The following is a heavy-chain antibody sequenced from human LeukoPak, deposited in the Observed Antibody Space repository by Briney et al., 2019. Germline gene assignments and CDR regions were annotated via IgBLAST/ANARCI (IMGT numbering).Heavy chain of an antibody. D-gene: IGHD1-1*01. Sequence: ASVKVSCKASGYTFTSYGISWVRQAPGQGLEWMGWISAYNGNTNYAQKLQGRVTMTTDTSTSTAYMELRSLRSDDTAVYYCARDRVQASIPYNDVFDIWGKGKMVTVFS. J-gene: IGHJ3*02. CDR2: ISAYNGNT. CDR3: ARDRVQASIPYNDVFDI. V-gene: IGHV1-18*04. CDR1: GYTFTSYG.